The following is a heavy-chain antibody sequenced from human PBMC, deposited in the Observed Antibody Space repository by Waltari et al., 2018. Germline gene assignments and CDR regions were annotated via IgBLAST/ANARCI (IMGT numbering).Heavy chain of an antibody. D-gene: IGHD3-3*01. V-gene: IGHV3-30*18. CDR1: GFIFSTYG. CDR2: MCNDGTNK. CDR3: AKDEGPVKILSF. J-gene: IGHJ4*02. Sequence: QAHLVESGGGVVQPGQSLRLSCAGSGFIFSTYGIHWVRQAPGKGLEWVSLMCNDGTNKHYADSVSGRFTISRDNSKNMVYLEMNSLGNEDTALYFCAKDEGPVKILSFWGQGALVTVSP.